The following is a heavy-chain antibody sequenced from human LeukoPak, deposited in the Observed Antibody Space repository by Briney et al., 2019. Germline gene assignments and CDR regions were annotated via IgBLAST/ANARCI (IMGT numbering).Heavy chain of an antibody. Sequence: KASETLSLTCTVSGGSISSYYWSWIRQPPGKGLEWIGYIYYSGSTSYNPSLKSRVTISKDTSNNHFSLKLSSVTAADTAVYYCATSAYCSGGNCYYFDNWGQGTLVTVSS. CDR3: ATSAYCSGGNCYYFDN. J-gene: IGHJ4*02. V-gene: IGHV4-59*08. D-gene: IGHD2-15*01. CDR1: GGSISSYY. CDR2: IYYSGST.